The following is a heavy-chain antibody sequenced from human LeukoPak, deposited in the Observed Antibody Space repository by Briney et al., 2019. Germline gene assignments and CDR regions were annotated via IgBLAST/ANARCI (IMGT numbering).Heavy chain of an antibody. Sequence: SETLSLTCTVSGGSISSSSYYWGWIRQPPGKGLEWIGSIYYSGSTYYNPSLKSRVTISVDTSKNQFPLKLSSVTAADTAVYYCASPAWEYQYNWNDLGAFDIWGQGTMVTVSS. D-gene: IGHD1-1*01. CDR2: IYYSGST. V-gene: IGHV4-39*06. CDR1: GGSISSSSYY. J-gene: IGHJ3*02. CDR3: ASPAWEYQYNWNDLGAFDI.